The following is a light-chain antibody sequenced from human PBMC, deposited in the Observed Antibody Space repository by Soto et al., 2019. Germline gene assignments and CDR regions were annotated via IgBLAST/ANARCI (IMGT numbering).Light chain of an antibody. CDR1: SSGIWTYNY. CDR2: EVN. Sequence: QSALTQPASVSGSPGQSITISCSETSSGIWTYNYVSCYQLHPGKVPKLIIYEVNNRPSGISPRFSGSKSGKTASLTISGLQAEDEADYYCCSFTTSSTWLFGGGTKLTVL. J-gene: IGLJ3*02. CDR3: CSFTTSSTWL. V-gene: IGLV2-23*02.